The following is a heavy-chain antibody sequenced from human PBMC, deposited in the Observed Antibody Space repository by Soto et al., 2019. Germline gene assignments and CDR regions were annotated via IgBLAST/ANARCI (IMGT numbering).Heavy chain of an antibody. CDR2: IIPIFGTA. CDR1: GGTFSSYA. Sequence: QVQLVQSGAEVKKPGSSVKVSCKASGGTFSSYAISWVRQAPGQGLEWMGGIIPIFGTANYAQKFQGRVTITADECTRTAYMELSSLRSEDTAVYYCARHYGSGHFYYYYYGMDVWGQGTTVTVSS. J-gene: IGHJ6*02. CDR3: ARHYGSGHFYYYYYGMDV. D-gene: IGHD3-10*01. V-gene: IGHV1-69*01.